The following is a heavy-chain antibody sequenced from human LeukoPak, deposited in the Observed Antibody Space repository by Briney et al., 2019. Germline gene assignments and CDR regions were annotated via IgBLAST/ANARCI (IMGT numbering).Heavy chain of an antibody. CDR3: ARVLHLRDFYFDY. J-gene: IGHJ4*02. V-gene: IGHV4-31*11. Sequence: SETLSLTCAVSGGSISSGGYYWSWIRQRPGKGLEWIGYIYNTGSAHDNPSLKSRVIISVDTSKNHFSLKLSSVTAADTAVYYCARVLHLRDFYFDYWGQGTLVTVSS. CDR1: GGSISSGGYY. D-gene: IGHD2-2*02. CDR2: IYNTGSA.